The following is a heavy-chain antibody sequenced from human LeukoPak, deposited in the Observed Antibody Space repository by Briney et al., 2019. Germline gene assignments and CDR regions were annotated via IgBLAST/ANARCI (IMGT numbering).Heavy chain of an antibody. CDR3: ARAAEQQEIGY. CDR2: IWFDGSRK. J-gene: IGHJ4*02. Sequence: RSGGSLRLSCAASGFTFSRYGMRWVRQAPRKGLEWVEAIWFDGSRKYYADSVKGRFTISRDDSKNTLYVQMNSLRAEDTAVYYCARAAEQQEIGYWGQGTLVTVSS. CDR1: GFTFSRYG. V-gene: IGHV3-33*01. D-gene: IGHD6-13*01.